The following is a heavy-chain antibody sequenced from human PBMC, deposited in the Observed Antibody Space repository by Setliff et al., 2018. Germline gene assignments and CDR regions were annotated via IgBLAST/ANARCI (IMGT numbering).Heavy chain of an antibody. V-gene: IGHV4-59*01. Sequence: PSETLSLTCSVSGDSMSFSYWSWIRQPPGKGLEWIGYIYYSGSTDSHPSLKSRVSISIDTSKNQFSLNVRSVTAADTAIYYCAKGRGEMDSWGQGQWSPS. D-gene: IGHD3-10*01. CDR2: IYYSGST. CDR3: AKGRGEMDS. J-gene: IGHJ3*01. CDR1: GDSMSFSY.